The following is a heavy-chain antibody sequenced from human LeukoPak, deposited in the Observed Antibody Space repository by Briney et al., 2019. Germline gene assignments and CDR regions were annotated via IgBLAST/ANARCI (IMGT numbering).Heavy chain of an antibody. CDR1: GGTFSSYA. CDR3: ARGYDSSGYYYGYRFNRFDP. CDR2: IIPIFGTA. V-gene: IGHV1-69*13. J-gene: IGHJ5*02. Sequence: SVKVSCKASGGTFSSYAISWVRQAPGQGLEWMGGIIPIFGTANYAQKFQGRVTITADESTSTAYMELSSLRSEDTAVYYCARGYDSSGYYYGYRFNRFDPWGQGTLVTVSS. D-gene: IGHD3-22*01.